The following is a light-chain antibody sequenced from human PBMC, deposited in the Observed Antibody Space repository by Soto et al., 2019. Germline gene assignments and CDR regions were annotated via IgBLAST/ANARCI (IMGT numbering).Light chain of an antibody. Sequence: IVLTQSPGTLSLSPGERATLSCRASQSVSSSYLAWYQLKPGQAPRLLIYGASSRATGIPDRFSGRGSGTDFTLTISRLDPEDVAVYFCQQYGSSPRTFGQGTKVEIK. CDR2: GAS. J-gene: IGKJ1*01. CDR3: QQYGSSPRT. V-gene: IGKV3-20*01. CDR1: QSVSSSY.